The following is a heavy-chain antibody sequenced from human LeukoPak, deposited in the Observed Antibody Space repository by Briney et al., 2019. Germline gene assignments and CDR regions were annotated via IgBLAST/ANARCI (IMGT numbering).Heavy chain of an antibody. CDR2: INPNSGGT. V-gene: IGHV1-2*02. Sequence: GASVKVSCKASGYTFTGYYMHWVRQAPGQELEWMGWINPNSGGTNYAQKFQGRVTMTRDTSISTAYMELSRLRSDDTAVYYCARDGTYYYDSSGYPAFYYYYMDVWGKGTTVTVSS. CDR1: GYTFTGYY. J-gene: IGHJ6*03. CDR3: ARDGTYYYDSSGYPAFYYYYMDV. D-gene: IGHD3-22*01.